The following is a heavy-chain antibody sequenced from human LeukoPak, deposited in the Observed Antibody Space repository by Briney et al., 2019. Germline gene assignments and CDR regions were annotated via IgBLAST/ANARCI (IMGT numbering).Heavy chain of an antibody. CDR3: ACMVRGVPVTWFDP. D-gene: IGHD3-10*01. CDR1: GGSISSYY. J-gene: IGHJ5*02. CDR2: IYYSGST. V-gene: IGHV4-59*01. Sequence: SETLSLTCTVSGGSISSYYWSWIRQPPGKGLEWIGYIYYSGSTNYNPSLKSRVPISVDTSKNQFSLKLSSVTAADTAVYYCACMVRGVPVTWFDPWGQGPLVTVSS.